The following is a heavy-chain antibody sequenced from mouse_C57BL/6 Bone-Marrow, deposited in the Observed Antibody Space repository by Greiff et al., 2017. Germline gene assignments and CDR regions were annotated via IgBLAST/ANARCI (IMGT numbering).Heavy chain of an antibody. Sequence: EVKLVESGGGLVQPGGSLKLSCAASGFTFSDYGMAWVRQAPRKGPEWVAFISNLAYSIYYADTVTGRFTISRGNAKNTLYLEMSSLRSEDTAMYYCARHDYGAGVWGTGTTVTVSS. D-gene: IGHD2-4*01. CDR1: GFTFSDYG. CDR3: ARHDYGAGV. CDR2: ISNLAYSI. V-gene: IGHV5-15*01. J-gene: IGHJ1*03.